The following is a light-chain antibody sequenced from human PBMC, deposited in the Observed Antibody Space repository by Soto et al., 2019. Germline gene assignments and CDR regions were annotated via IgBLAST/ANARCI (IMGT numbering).Light chain of an antibody. CDR1: SSDVGSYNL. V-gene: IGLV2-23*01. Sequence: QSALTQPASVSGSPGQSITISCTGTSSDVGSYNLVSWYQQHPGKAPKVMIYEDTKRPSGVSNRFSGSKSGNTASLTISGLQAEDEADYYCCSYAGTVLFGGGTKLTVL. CDR2: EDT. CDR3: CSYAGTVL. J-gene: IGLJ2*01.